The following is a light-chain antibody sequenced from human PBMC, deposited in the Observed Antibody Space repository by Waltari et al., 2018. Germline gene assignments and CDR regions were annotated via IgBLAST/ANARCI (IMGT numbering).Light chain of an antibody. CDR1: SSDVGRYNL. J-gene: IGLJ3*02. CDR3: CSYAGSARV. V-gene: IGLV2-23*01. Sequence: QSALTQPASVSGSPGQSITISCTGTSSDVGRYNLVSWYQQHPGKAPKLMIYEGGKRPSGVSNRFSGSKSGNTASLTISGLQAEDEADYYCCSYAGSARVFGGGTKLTVL. CDR2: EGG.